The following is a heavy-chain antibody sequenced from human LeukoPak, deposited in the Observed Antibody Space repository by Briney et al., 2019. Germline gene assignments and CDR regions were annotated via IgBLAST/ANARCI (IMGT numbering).Heavy chain of an antibody. Sequence: SETLSLTCAVYGGSFSGYYWSWIRQPPGKGLEWIGEINHSGSTNCNPSLKSRVTISVDTSKNQFSLKLSSVTAADTAVYYCARGSKLLWFRESPSGFDYWGQGTLVTVSS. CDR2: INHSGST. CDR1: GGSFSGYY. J-gene: IGHJ4*02. CDR3: ARGSKLLWFRESPSGFDY. D-gene: IGHD3-10*01. V-gene: IGHV4-34*01.